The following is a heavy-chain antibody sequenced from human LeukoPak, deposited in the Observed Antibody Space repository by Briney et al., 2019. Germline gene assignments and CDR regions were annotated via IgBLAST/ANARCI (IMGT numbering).Heavy chain of an antibody. CDR3: ASLPSIVVVPAARTNWFDP. CDR2: IPYDGSNK. Sequence: PGGSLRLSCAASGFTFSSYAMHWVRQAPGKGLEWVAVIPYDGSNKYYADSVKGRFTISRDNSKNTLYLQMNSLRAEDTAVYYCASLPSIVVVPAARTNWFDPWGQGTLVTVSS. J-gene: IGHJ5*02. V-gene: IGHV3-30-3*01. CDR1: GFTFSSYA. D-gene: IGHD2-2*01.